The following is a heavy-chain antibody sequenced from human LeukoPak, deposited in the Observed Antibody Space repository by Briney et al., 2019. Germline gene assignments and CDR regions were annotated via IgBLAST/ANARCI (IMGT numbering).Heavy chain of an antibody. Sequence: SETLSLTCTVSGGPINSYYWTWIRQPPGKGLEWIEYIYYSGSGNYNPSLKSRVTMSVDPSKNQFSLNLSSATAADTAVYYCARGLTSGWYSPDFDYWGQGTLVTVSS. V-gene: IGHV4-59*08. CDR1: GGPINSYY. CDR3: ARGLTSGWYSPDFDY. J-gene: IGHJ4*02. CDR2: IYYSGSG. D-gene: IGHD6-19*01.